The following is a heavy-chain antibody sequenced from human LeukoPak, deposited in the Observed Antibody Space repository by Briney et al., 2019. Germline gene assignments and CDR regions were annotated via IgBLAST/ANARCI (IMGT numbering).Heavy chain of an antibody. Sequence: ASVKVSCKASGYTFTGYYMHWVRQAPGQGLEWMGWINPNSGGTNYAQKFQGRVTMTRDTSISTAYMELSSLTSDDTAMYYCARMWSTATSGWNWFDPWGQGTLVTVSS. CDR2: INPNSGGT. D-gene: IGHD6-13*01. J-gene: IGHJ5*02. CDR3: ARMWSTATSGWNWFDP. V-gene: IGHV1-2*02. CDR1: GYTFTGYY.